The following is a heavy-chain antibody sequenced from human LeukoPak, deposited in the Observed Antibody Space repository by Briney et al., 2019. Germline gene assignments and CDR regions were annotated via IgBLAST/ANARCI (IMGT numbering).Heavy chain of an antibody. J-gene: IGHJ4*02. CDR3: ASNYCSSTSCQGG. V-gene: IGHV4-38-2*02. CDR1: GYSISSGYY. D-gene: IGHD2-2*01. CDR2: IYHSGST. Sequence: TSETLSLTCTVSGYSISSGYYWGWIRQPPGKGLEWIGSIYHSGSTYYNPSLKSRVTISVDTSKNQFSLKLSSVTAADTAVYYCASNYCSSTSCQGGWGQGTLVTVSS.